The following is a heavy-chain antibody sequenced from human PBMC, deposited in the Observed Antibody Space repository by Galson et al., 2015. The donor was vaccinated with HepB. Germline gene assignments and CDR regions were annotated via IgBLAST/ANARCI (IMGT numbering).Heavy chain of an antibody. J-gene: IGHJ6*02. CDR3: ARVPYKTARPEGMDYYYAMDV. CDR2: INPSDGRS. Sequence: QAPGQGLEWMGFINPSDGRSTYAQKIQGRVTMTRDTSTSTVYMELGSLRSEDTAVYYCARVPYKTARPEGMDYYYAMDVWGQGTTVTVSS. D-gene: IGHD6-6*01. V-gene: IGHV1-46*01.